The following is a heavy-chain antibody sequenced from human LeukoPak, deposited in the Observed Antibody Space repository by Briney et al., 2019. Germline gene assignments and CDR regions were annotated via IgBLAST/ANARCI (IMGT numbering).Heavy chain of an antibody. Sequence: SETLSLTCTVSGGSISSYYWSWLRQPPGKGLEWIGYIYYSGSTNYNPSLKSRVTISVDTSKNQFSLKLSSVTAADTAVYYCARVHCSSTSCYFYSGWFDPWGQGTLVTVSS. CDR1: GGSISSYY. J-gene: IGHJ5*02. CDR2: IYYSGST. D-gene: IGHD2-2*01. CDR3: ARVHCSSTSCYFYSGWFDP. V-gene: IGHV4-59*01.